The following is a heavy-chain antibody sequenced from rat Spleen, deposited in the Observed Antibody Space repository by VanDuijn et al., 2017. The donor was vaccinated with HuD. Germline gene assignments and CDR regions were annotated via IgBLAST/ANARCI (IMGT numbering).Heavy chain of an antibody. CDR2: ITNSGGST. D-gene: IGHD1-8*01. V-gene: IGHV5-31*01. CDR1: GFTFNNYW. CDR3: TRSLTTVAVY. Sequence: EVQLVESGGGLVQPGRSLKLSCVASGFTFNNYWMTWIRQAPGKGLEWVASITNSGGSTYYPDSVKGRFTISRDNAKSTLYLQLNSLRSEDTATYYCTRSLTTVAVYWGQGVMVTVSS. J-gene: IGHJ2*01.